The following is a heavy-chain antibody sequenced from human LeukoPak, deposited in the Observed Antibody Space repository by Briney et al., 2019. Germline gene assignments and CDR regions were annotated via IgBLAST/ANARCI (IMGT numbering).Heavy chain of an antibody. CDR2: ISYDGSNK. CDR3: ARGDSSWDYFDY. V-gene: IGHV3-30-3*01. Sequence: GGSLRLSCAASGFTFSNYAMHWVRQAPGKGLEWAAVISYDGSNKYYADSVKGRFTISRDNSKNTLYLQMNSLRTEDTAVYYCARGDSSWDYFDYWGQGTLVTVSS. J-gene: IGHJ4*02. D-gene: IGHD6-13*01. CDR1: GFTFSNYA.